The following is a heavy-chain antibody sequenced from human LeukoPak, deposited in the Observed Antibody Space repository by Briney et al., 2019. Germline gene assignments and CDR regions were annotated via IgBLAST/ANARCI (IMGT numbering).Heavy chain of an antibody. CDR1: GDSVSSGSYY. V-gene: IGHV4-61*01. D-gene: IGHD6-6*01. CDR2: IYYSGST. CDR3: ASIYSSSSRRVDY. Sequence: SETLSLTCSVSGDSVSSGSYYWSWIRQPPGKGLEWIGYIYYSGSTTYNPSLKSRVTISVDTSKHQFSLKLSSVTAADTAVYYCASIYSSSSRRVDYWGQGTLVTVSS. J-gene: IGHJ4*02.